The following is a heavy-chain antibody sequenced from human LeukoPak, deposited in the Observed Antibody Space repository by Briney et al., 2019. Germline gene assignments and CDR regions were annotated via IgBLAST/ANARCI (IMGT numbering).Heavy chain of an antibody. Sequence: ASVKVSCKASGYTITSYDINWVRQATGQGLEWMGWMNPNSGNTGYAQKFQGRVTMTRNTSISTAYMELSSLTSDDTAVYYCACRIAAAGTKDYWGQGTLVTVSS. J-gene: IGHJ4*02. V-gene: IGHV1-8*01. CDR3: ACRIAAAGTKDY. CDR2: MNPNSGNT. CDR1: GYTITSYD. D-gene: IGHD6-13*01.